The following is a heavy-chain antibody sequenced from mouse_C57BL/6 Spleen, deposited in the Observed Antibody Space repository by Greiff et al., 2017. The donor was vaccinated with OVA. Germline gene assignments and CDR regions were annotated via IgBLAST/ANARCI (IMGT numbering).Heavy chain of an antibody. Sequence: VQLQQSGAELVRPGASVTLSCKASGYTFTDYEMHWVKQTPVHGLEWIGAIDPETGGTAYNQKFKGKAILTADKSYSTAYMELRSLTSEDAAVYYCTGDSNYGYAMDYWGQGTTVTVSS. CDR1: GYTFTDYE. CDR2: IDPETGGT. J-gene: IGHJ4*01. CDR3: TGDSNYGYAMDY. D-gene: IGHD2-5*01. V-gene: IGHV1-15*01.